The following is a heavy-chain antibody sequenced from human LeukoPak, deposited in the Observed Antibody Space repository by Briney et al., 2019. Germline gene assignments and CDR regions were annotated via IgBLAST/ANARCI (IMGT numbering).Heavy chain of an antibody. J-gene: IGHJ4*02. D-gene: IGHD6-19*01. V-gene: IGHV3-48*03. Sequence: GGSLRLSCAASGFTFSSYEMNWVRQAPGKGLEWVSYISGSGSTIYYGDSLKGRFTISRDNANNSLYLQMNSLRVEDTAVYYCATLWDPVAGTTQPLLWGQGILVTVSS. CDR3: ATLWDPVAGTTQPLL. CDR2: ISGSGSTI. CDR1: GFTFSSYE.